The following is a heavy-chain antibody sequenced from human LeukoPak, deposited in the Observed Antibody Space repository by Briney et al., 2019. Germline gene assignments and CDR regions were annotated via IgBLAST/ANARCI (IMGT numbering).Heavy chain of an antibody. V-gene: IGHV3-7*01. Sequence: GGSLRLSCAASGFSFSSYWMSWVRQAPGKGLEWVANIKQDGSEKYYVDSVKGRFTISRDNAKNSPYLQMNSLRAEDTAVCYCVGHSDYWGQGTLVTVSS. D-gene: IGHD3-16*01. CDR1: GFSFSSYW. CDR2: IKQDGSEK. CDR3: VGHSDY. J-gene: IGHJ4*02.